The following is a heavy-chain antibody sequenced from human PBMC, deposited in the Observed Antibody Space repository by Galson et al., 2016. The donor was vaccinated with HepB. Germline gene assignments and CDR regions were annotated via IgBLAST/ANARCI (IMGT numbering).Heavy chain of an antibody. V-gene: IGHV3-33*01. Sequence: SLRLSCAASGFNFSSYGMHWVRQGPGKGLEWVAVIWYDGSNKYYADSVKGRFTISRENSKNTLDLQMNSLRAEDTAVYYCARDGSYGDYDPYYYYGMDVWGQGTTVTVSS. D-gene: IGHD4-17*01. J-gene: IGHJ6*01. CDR3: ARDGSYGDYDPYYYYGMDV. CDR1: GFNFSSYG. CDR2: IWYDGSNK.